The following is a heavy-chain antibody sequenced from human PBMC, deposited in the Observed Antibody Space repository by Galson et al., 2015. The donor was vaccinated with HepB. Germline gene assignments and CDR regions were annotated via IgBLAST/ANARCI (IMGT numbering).Heavy chain of an antibody. CDR3: AKGLEYSGSYVVY. CDR2: ISGSGGST. V-gene: IGHV3-23*01. CDR1: GLTFSRYA. D-gene: IGHD1-26*01. J-gene: IGHJ4*02. Sequence: SLRLSCAASGLTFSRYAMSWVRQAPGKGLEWVSAISGSGGSTYYADSVKGRFTISRDNSKNTLYLQMNSLRAEDTAVYYCAKGLEYSGSYVVYWGQGTLVTVSS.